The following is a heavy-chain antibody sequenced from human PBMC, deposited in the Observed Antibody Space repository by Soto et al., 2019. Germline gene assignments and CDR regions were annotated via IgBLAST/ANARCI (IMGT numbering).Heavy chain of an antibody. V-gene: IGHV4-31*03. D-gene: IGHD4-17*01. CDR2: IYHSGST. CDR3: ARADDYGDYVREGWFDP. CDR1: GGSISSGGYY. Sequence: PSETLSLTCTVSGGSISSGGYYWSWIRQHPGKGLGWIGYIYHSGSTYYNPSLKSRVTISVDTSKNQFSLKLSSVTAADTAVYYCARADDYGDYVREGWFDPWGQGTLVTVSS. J-gene: IGHJ5*02.